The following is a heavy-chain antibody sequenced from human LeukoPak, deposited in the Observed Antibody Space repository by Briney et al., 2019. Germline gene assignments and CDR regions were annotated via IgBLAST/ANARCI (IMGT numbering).Heavy chain of an antibody. Sequence: GSSVKVSCKASGGTFSNYTITWVRQAPGQGLEWMGRIIPGLGIVNYAQKFQGRVTVTADKSTSTACMELSSLRADDTAVCYCARALSDTSGYELAYWGQGTLVTVSS. CDR2: IIPGLGIV. J-gene: IGHJ4*02. CDR1: GGTFSNYT. D-gene: IGHD3-22*01. CDR3: ARALSDTSGYELAY. V-gene: IGHV1-69*02.